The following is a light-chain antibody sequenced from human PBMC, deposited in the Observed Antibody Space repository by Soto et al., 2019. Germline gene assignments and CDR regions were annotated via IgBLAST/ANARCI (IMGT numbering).Light chain of an antibody. CDR2: GAS. Sequence: EIVLTQSPGTLSLSPGERATLSCRASQTVSTNYLAWSQQKHGQSPRXXIYGASNRATGLPERLTRSGSASDFTLTISRLEPQAFAVYYSQQYASSITFGQGTGLETK. CDR1: QTVSTNY. CDR3: QQYASSIT. J-gene: IGKJ5*01. V-gene: IGKV3-20*01.